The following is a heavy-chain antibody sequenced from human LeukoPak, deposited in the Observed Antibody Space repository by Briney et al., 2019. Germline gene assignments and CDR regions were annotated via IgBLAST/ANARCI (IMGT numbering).Heavy chain of an antibody. D-gene: IGHD1-1*01. CDR1: GFTFSSYA. V-gene: IGHV3-23*01. J-gene: IGHJ6*02. CDR3: AKDLDDYYGMDV. Sequence: PGGSLRLSCAASGFTFSSYAMSWVRQAPGKGLEWVSTISGSGGSTYYADSVKGRFTISRDNSKNTLYLQMNSLRAEDTAVYYCAKDLDDYYGMDVWGQGTTVTVSS. CDR2: ISGSGGST.